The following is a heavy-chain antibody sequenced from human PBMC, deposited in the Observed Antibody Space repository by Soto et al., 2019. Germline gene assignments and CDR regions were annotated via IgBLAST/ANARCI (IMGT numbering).Heavy chain of an antibody. CDR3: TTNFYSDHGMDV. CDR2: IKSNSDGGTT. CDR1: GITFSKAW. J-gene: IGHJ6*02. V-gene: IGHV3-15*01. D-gene: IGHD4-17*01. Sequence: EVQLLESGGGLVKPGGSLRLSCAASGITFSKAWMNWVRQSPGKGLEWVGRIKSNSDGGTTAYAAPVKGRFTISRDDSKNTLCLQMNSLKTEDTAVYYCTTNFYSDHGMDVWGQGTTVTVSS.